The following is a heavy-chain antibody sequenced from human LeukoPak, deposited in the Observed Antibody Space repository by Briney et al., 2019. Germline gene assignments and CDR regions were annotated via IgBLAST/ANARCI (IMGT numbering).Heavy chain of an antibody. J-gene: IGHJ6*02. V-gene: IGHV1-69*04. CDR2: IIPVLNIT. Sequence: ASAQVSCKTSGGTFSTSAITWVRQAPGQGLEWMGRIIPVLNITTYAQRFQGRVTITADTSTSTVYMELSSLRSEETAVYYCARDQGLTAPPPYGLDVWGQGTTVIVSS. CDR3: ARDQGLTAPPPYGLDV. CDR1: GGTFSTSA. D-gene: IGHD5-18*01.